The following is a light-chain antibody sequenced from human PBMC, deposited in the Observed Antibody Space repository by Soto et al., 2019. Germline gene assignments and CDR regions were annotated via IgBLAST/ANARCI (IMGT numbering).Light chain of an antibody. J-gene: IGKJ1*01. CDR2: DAS. CDR3: QQYNSYSWT. Sequence: DIQMTQSPSTLSASVGGRVSITCRASQSIGRWLAWYQQKSGKAPKLLIFDASGLESGVPSRFSGSGSGTEFTLTISNLQPDDVATYYCQQYNSYSWTFGQGTKVDIK. V-gene: IGKV1-5*01. CDR1: QSIGRW.